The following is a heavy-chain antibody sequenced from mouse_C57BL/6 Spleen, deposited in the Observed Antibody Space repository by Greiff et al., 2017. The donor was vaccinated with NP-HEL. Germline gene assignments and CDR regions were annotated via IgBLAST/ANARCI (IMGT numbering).Heavy chain of an antibody. Sequence: VQLQQSGPELVKPGASVKISCKASGYAFSSSWMNWVKQRPGKGLEWIGRIYPGDGDTNYNGKFKGKATLTADKSSSTAYMQLSSLTSEDSAVYFWARSGITTAGGYFDYWGQGTTLTVSS. CDR1: GYAFSSSW. V-gene: IGHV1-82*01. CDR3: ARSGITTAGGYFDY. J-gene: IGHJ2*01. D-gene: IGHD1-1*01. CDR2: IYPGDGDT.